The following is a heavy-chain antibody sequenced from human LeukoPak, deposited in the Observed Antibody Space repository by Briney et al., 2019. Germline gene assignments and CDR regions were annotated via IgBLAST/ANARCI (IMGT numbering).Heavy chain of an antibody. J-gene: IGHJ3*01. Sequence: GGSPRLSCEASGFTFRSYAMTWVRQAPGKGLEWVSAISGSGAKTYYADSVKGRFTISRDNSRNTLYLQMNSLRVEDTAVYCCAQGDSYYDFLLSVWGQGTMVTVSS. CDR1: GFTFRSYA. V-gene: IGHV3-23*01. D-gene: IGHD3-3*01. CDR2: ISGSGAKT. CDR3: AQGDSYYDFLLSV.